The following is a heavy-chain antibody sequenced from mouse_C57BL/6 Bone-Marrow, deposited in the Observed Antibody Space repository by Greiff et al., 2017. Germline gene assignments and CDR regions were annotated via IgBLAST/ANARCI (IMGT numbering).Heavy chain of an antibody. CDR1: GYTFTSYW. V-gene: IGHV1-72*01. Sequence: VQLQQPGAELVKPGASVKLSCKASGYTFTSYWMHWVKQRPGRGLEWIGRIDPNSGGTKYNEKFKSKATLTVDKPSSTAYMQLSSLTSEDSAVYYCALCRIPIYYGNYGWFAYWGPGTLVTVSA. CDR2: IDPNSGGT. J-gene: IGHJ3*01. D-gene: IGHD2-1*01. CDR3: ALCRIPIYYGNYGWFAY.